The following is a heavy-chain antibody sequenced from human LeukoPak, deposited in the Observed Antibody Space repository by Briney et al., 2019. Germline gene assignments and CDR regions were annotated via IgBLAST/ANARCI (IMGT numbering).Heavy chain of an antibody. D-gene: IGHD3-10*01. J-gene: IGHJ5*02. Sequence: GGSLRLSCAASGFTFCNFGMHWVPQAPGKGLEWVALISYDGSSQYYADAVRGRFTISRDNAKNTLSLQMNSLRAEAPALYFCAKKAFGWGTYHWFDPWGQGTLVTVSS. CDR2: ISYDGSSQ. CDR1: GFTFCNFG. V-gene: IGHV3-30*18. CDR3: AKKAFGWGTYHWFDP.